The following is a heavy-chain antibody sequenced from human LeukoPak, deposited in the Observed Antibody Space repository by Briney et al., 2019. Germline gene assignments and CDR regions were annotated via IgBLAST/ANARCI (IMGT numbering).Heavy chain of an antibody. J-gene: IGHJ6*02. CDR2: INPNSGGT. V-gene: IGHV1-2*02. D-gene: IGHD6-13*01. CDR1: GYTFTSYD. CDR3: ASGVSNSSSWYFNLYYYYGMDV. Sequence: ASVKVSCKASGYTFTSYDINWVRQATGQGLEWMGWINPNSGGTNYAQKFQGRVTMTRDTSISTAYMELSRLRSDDTAVYYCASGVSNSSSWYFNLYYYYGMDVWGQGTTVTVSS.